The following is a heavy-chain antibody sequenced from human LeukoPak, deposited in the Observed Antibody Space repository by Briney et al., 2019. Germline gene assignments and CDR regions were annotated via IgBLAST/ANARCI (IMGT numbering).Heavy chain of an antibody. V-gene: IGHV3-30*18. CDR2: ISYDGSNK. Sequence: GGSLRLSCAASGFTFSSYGMHWVRQAPGKGLEWEAVISYDGSNKYYADSVKGRFTISRDNSKNTLYLQMNSLRAEDTAVYYCAKDYYGSGSYPLDYWGQGTLVTVSS. CDR3: AKDYYGSGSYPLDY. J-gene: IGHJ4*02. CDR1: GFTFSSYG. D-gene: IGHD3-10*01.